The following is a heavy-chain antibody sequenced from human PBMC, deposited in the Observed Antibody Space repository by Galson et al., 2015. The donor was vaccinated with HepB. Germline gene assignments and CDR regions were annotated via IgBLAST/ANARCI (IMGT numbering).Heavy chain of an antibody. Sequence: SLRLSCAASGFTFSRYGMHWVRQAPGKGLEWVSFIQYDESSKTYADSVKGRFTISRDNSKNTLFLQMNSLRAEDTALYYCAKDVSGNSGAWGQGILVTVSS. CDR3: AKDVSGNSGA. CDR1: GFTFSRYG. D-gene: IGHD4-23*01. CDR2: IQYDESSK. J-gene: IGHJ5*02. V-gene: IGHV3-30*02.